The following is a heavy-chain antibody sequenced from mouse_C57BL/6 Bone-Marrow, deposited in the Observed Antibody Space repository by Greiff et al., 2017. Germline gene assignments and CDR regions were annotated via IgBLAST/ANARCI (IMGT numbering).Heavy chain of an antibody. J-gene: IGHJ1*03. D-gene: IGHD1-1*01. CDR2: IYPRSGNT. V-gene: IGHV1-81*01. CDR1: GYTFTSYG. CDR3: ARSGYYGSSYGGYFDV. Sequence: QVQLQQSGAELARPWASVTLSCKASGYTFTSYGISWVKQRTGQGLEWIGEIYPRSGNTYYNEKFKGKATLTADKSSSTAYMELRSLTSEDSAVYFCARSGYYGSSYGGYFDVWGTGTTVTVSS.